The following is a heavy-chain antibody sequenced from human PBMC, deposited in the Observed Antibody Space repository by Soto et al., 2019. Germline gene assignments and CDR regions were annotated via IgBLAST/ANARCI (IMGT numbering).Heavy chain of an antibody. CDR2: ISSSSSYI. J-gene: IGHJ3*02. CDR3: AREYLAARQDAFDI. CDR1: GFTFSSYS. Sequence: GGSLRLSCAASGFTFSSYSMNWVRRAPGKGLEWVSSISSSSSYIYYADSVKGRFTIPRDNAKNSLYLQMNSLRAEDTAVYYCAREYLAARQDAFDIWGQGTMVTVSS. V-gene: IGHV3-21*01. D-gene: IGHD6-6*01.